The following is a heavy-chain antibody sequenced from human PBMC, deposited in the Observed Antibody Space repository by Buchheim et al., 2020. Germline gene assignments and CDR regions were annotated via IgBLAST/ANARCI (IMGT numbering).Heavy chain of an antibody. CDR2: ISSSGSTI. J-gene: IGHJ4*02. D-gene: IGHD2-2*01. CDR3: ARDCSSTSCYDY. Sequence: EVQLVESGGGLVQPGGSLRLSCAASGFTFSSYEMNWVRQAPGKGLEWASYISSSGSTIYYADSVKGRSNISTDNAQNSLYLQMNSLRAEDTAVYYCARDCSSTSCYDYWGQGTL. CDR1: GFTFSSYE. V-gene: IGHV3-48*03.